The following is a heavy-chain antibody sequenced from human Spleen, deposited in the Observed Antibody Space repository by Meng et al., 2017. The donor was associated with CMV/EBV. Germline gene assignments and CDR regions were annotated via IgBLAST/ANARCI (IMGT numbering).Heavy chain of an antibody. V-gene: IGHV3-30-3*01. CDR3: AREHSYGDAFDI. CDR2: RSYDGNDQ. D-gene: IGHD5-18*01. CDR1: GFTFSTYT. J-gene: IGHJ3*02. Sequence: ASGFTFSTYTRHWVRKAPGKGLEWVEVRSYDGNDQYFADSVRGRFTISRDNSKNRLYLQMISLRGEDTAVYYCAREHSYGDAFDIWGQGTMVTVSS.